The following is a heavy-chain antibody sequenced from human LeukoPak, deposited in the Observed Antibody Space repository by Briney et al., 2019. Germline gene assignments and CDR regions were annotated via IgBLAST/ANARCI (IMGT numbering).Heavy chain of an antibody. J-gene: IGHJ4*02. CDR3: ARDPHYDFWSGYCFDY. D-gene: IGHD3-3*01. Sequence: GGSLRLSCAASGFTFSSYEMNWVRQAPGKGLEWVGRIKSKTDGGTTDYAAPVKGRFTISRDDSKNTLYLQMNSLKTEDTAVYYCARDPHYDFWSGYCFDYWGQGTLVTVSS. CDR2: IKSKTDGGTT. CDR1: GFTFSSYE. V-gene: IGHV3-15*01.